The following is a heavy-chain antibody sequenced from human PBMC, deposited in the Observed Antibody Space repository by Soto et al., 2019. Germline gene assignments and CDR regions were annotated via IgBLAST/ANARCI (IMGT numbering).Heavy chain of an antibody. D-gene: IGHD3-10*01. V-gene: IGHV3-23*01. CDR2: ISGSGDST. Sequence: EVQLLESGGGLGQPGGSLRLSCAASGFAFSTYAMSWVRQAPGKGLEWVSVISGSGDSTYYADSVKGRFTISRDNSKXXLXLPXNSLRAEDTAVYYCAKSLEEHYYGSGSFPPYYFDYWGQGTLVTVSS. J-gene: IGHJ4*02. CDR1: GFAFSTYA. CDR3: AKSLEEHYYGSGSFPPYYFDY.